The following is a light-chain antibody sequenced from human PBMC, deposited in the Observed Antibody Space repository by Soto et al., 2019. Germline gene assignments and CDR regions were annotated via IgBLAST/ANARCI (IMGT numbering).Light chain of an antibody. J-gene: IGKJ1*01. V-gene: IGKV3-20*01. Sequence: EIVLTQSPGTLSLSPGEGATLSCRASQSVSSTYLAWYQQRPGQAPRLLIYGASSRATGIPDRFSGSGSGTDFTLTISRLEPADFAVYYCQQYNTSPWTFGQGTKVEIK. CDR3: QQYNTSPWT. CDR2: GAS. CDR1: QSVSSTY.